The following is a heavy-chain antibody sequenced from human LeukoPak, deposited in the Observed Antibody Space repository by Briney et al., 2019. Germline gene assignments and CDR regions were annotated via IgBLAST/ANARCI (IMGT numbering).Heavy chain of an antibody. V-gene: IGHV3-30*03. CDR3: ASGELDSLYYFDY. J-gene: IGHJ4*02. Sequence: GGSLRLSCAASGFTFSDYGMHWVRQAPGKGLEWAAAISYDGSDKYYADSVKGRFTISRDDSKKTLYLQMNSLRAEDTAVYFCASGELDSLYYFDYWGQGTLVTVSS. D-gene: IGHD1-1*01. CDR2: ISYDGSDK. CDR1: GFTFSDYG.